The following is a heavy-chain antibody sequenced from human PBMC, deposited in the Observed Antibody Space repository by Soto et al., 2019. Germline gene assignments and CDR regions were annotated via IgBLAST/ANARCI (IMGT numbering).Heavy chain of an antibody. D-gene: IGHD2-2*01. CDR2: IYYSGST. J-gene: IGHJ4*02. V-gene: IGHV4-59*01. Sequence: ETRSRTWPMSGPSLNTYYWIWVWTPHRNGLEWIGYIYYSGSTNYCPSHKSRATMSVDTSKNQFSLKVTSVTAADTAVYYCARTEWYCSSISCYLYFEYWGQGALVPFSS. CDR1: GPSLNTYY. CDR3: ARTEWYCSSISCYLYFEY.